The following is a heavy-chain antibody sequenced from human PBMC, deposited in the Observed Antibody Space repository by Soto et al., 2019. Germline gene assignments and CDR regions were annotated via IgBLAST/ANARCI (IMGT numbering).Heavy chain of an antibody. V-gene: IGHV3-64D*08. J-gene: IGHJ5*02. D-gene: IGHD1-1*01. CDR1: GFTFSSYA. CDR3: VKGLAGTTIGVGFSAFDP. Sequence: GGSLRLSCSASGFTFSSYAMHWVRQAPGKGLEYVSAISSNGGSTYYADSVKGRFTISRDNSKNTLYLQMSSLRAEDTAVYYCVKGLAGTTIGVGFSAFDPWGQGTLVTVSS. CDR2: ISSNGGST.